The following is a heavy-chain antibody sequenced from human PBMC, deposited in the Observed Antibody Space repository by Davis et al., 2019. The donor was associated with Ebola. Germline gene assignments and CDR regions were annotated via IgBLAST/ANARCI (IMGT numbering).Heavy chain of an antibody. J-gene: IGHJ5*01. CDR1: GLTNSG. V-gene: IGHV3-30*02. CDR3: ARDGYNFALDS. D-gene: IGHD5-24*01. CDR2: IRYDGRLT. Sequence: PGRSLRLSCVASGLTNSGSHWVRQAPGKGLEWVGFIRYDGRLTQFSDSVKGRFTISRDNSKDTMYLQMNSLRGDDSAIYYCARDGYNFALDSWGQGTLVTVSS.